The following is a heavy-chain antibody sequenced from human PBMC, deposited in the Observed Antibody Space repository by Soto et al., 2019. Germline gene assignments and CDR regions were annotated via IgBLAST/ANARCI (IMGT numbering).Heavy chain of an antibody. V-gene: IGHV1-18*01. CDR1: GYSFTSYG. CDR2: ISAYNGNT. Sequence: XSVKVSCKASGYSFTSYGISWVRQAPGQGLEWMGWISAYNGNTNYAQKLQCRVTMTTDTSTSTAYMELRSLRSDDTAVYYCARGGAYYDILTGHPWYFDYWGQGTLVTVSS. D-gene: IGHD3-9*01. CDR3: ARGGAYYDILTGHPWYFDY. J-gene: IGHJ4*02.